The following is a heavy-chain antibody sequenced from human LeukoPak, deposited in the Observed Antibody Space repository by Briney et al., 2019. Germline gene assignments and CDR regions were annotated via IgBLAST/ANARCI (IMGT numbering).Heavy chain of an antibody. V-gene: IGHV1-18*01. J-gene: IGHJ6*03. D-gene: IGHD6-6*01. CDR1: GYTFTSYG. CDR2: ISAYNGNT. Sequence: GASVTVSCTASGYTFTSYGISWVRQAPGQGLEWMGWISAYNGNTNYAQKLRGRVTITTDTSTSTAYMELRSLRSDDTAVYYCARGQAGSGSSSWDYYYYYMDVWGKGTTVTVSS. CDR3: ARGQAGSGSSSWDYYYYYMDV.